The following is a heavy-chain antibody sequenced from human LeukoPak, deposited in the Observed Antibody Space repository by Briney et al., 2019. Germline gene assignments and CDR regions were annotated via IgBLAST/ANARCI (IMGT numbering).Heavy chain of an antibody. CDR2: INPNNGGT. D-gene: IGHD5/OR15-5a*01. CDR1: GYTFTAYY. J-gene: IGHJ4*02. Sequence: ASVKVSCKASGYTFTAYYIHWVRRAPGQGLEWMGWINPNNGGTNYAQKFQGRVTMTRDTSISTAYMELSRLRSDDTAVYYCARVVYELDDYWGQGTLVTVSS. CDR3: ARVVYELDDY. V-gene: IGHV1-2*02.